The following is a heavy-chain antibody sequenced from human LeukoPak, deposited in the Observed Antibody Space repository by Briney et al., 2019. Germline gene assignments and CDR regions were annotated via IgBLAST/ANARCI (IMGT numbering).Heavy chain of an antibody. CDR3: AKDYGSELYYFDY. CDR1: GFTFSSYG. V-gene: IGHV3-23*01. D-gene: IGHD3-10*01. J-gene: IGHJ4*02. Sequence: QTWGSLRLSCAASGFTFSSYGMSWVRQAPGKGLEWVSAISGSGGSTYYADSVKGRFTISRDNSKNTLYLQMNSLRAEDTAVYYCAKDYGSELYYFDYWGQGTLVTVSS. CDR2: ISGSGGST.